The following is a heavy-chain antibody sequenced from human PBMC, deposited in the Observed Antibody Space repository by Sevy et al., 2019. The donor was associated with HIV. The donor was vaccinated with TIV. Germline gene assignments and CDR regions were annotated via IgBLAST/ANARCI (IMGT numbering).Heavy chain of an antibody. CDR2: IYYSGST. CDR3: VRGRNYVGY. J-gene: IGHJ4*02. V-gene: IGHV4-61*01. CDR1: GGSVSSGSYY. Sequence: SETLSLTCTVSGGSVSSGSYYWSWIRQPPGKGLEWIGYIYYSGSTNYNPSLKSRVTISVDTSKNQFSLKLSSVTAADTAVYYCVRGRNYVGYWGQGTLVTVSS.